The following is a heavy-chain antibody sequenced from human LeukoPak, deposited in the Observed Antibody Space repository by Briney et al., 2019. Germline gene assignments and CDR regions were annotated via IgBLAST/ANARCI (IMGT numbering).Heavy chain of an antibody. V-gene: IGHV4-39*07. CDR3: AKEGGYSNGGLDY. CDR1: GGSISSSSYY. J-gene: IGHJ4*02. CDR2: IYYSGST. Sequence: MSSETLSLTCTVSGGSISSSSYYWGWIRQPPGKGLEWIGSIYYSGSTYYNPSLKGRVTISVDTSKNQFSLKLTSVTAADTAVYYCAKEGGYSNGGLDYWGQGTLVTVSS. D-gene: IGHD5-18*01.